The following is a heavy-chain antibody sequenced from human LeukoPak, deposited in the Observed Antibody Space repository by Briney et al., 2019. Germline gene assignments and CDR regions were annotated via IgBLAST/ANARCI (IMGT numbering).Heavy chain of an antibody. CDR1: GYTFTSYG. J-gene: IGHJ5*02. Sequence: GASVKVSCKASGYTFTSYGISWVRQAPGQGLAWMGWTSAYNGNTNYAQKLQGRVTMTTDTSTSTAYMELRSLRSDDTAVYYCARLEYYDYVWGTVHNWFDPWGQGTLVTVSS. V-gene: IGHV1-18*01. CDR2: TSAYNGNT. CDR3: ARLEYYDYVWGTVHNWFDP. D-gene: IGHD3-16*01.